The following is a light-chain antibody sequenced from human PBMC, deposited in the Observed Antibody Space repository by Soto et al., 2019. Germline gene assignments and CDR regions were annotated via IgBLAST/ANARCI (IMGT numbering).Light chain of an antibody. V-gene: IGKV3-15*01. CDR2: DTS. CDR1: QSVNTK. Sequence: ETVMTQSPATLSVSPGERATLSCRASQSVNTKLAWYQHKPGQAPRLLIYDTSTRATGIPARFSGSVSGTEFTLTISSLQSEDFAVYFCQQYNNWYTYGQGTKLEIK. J-gene: IGKJ2*01. CDR3: QQYNNWYT.